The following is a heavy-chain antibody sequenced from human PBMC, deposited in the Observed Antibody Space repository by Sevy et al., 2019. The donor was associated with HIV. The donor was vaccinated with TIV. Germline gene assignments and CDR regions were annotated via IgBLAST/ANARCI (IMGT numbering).Heavy chain of an antibody. J-gene: IGHJ4*02. V-gene: IGHV3-21*01. CDR1: GFTFSSYS. CDR3: ARSYYDILTGYLGYFDY. D-gene: IGHD3-9*01. Sequence: GGSLRLSCAASGFTFSSYSMNWVRQAPGKGLEWVSSISSSSSYIYYADSVKGRFTISRDNAKNSLYLQMNSLRAEDTAVYYCARSYYDILTGYLGYFDYWGQGTLVTVSS. CDR2: ISSSSSYI.